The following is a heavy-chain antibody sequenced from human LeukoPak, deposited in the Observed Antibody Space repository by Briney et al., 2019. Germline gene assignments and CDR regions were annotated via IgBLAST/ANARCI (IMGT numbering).Heavy chain of an antibody. CDR3: ARSGSTNWFDP. J-gene: IGHJ5*02. V-gene: IGHV3-30*03. CDR1: GFTFSTYG. Sequence: GGSLRLSCAASGFTFSTYGMHWVRQAPGKGLEWVAVISYDGSNEYYADSLKGRFIISRDNSKNTLYLQMNSLRAEDTAVYYCARSGSTNWFDPWGQGTLVTVSS. D-gene: IGHD1-26*01. CDR2: ISYDGSNE.